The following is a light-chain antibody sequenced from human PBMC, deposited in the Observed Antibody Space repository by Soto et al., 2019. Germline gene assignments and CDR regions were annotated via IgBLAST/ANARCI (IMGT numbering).Light chain of an antibody. CDR2: DDN. CDR1: SSNIGGNS. V-gene: IGLV1-51*01. J-gene: IGLJ1*01. CDR3: AAWDASLSACV. Sequence: QSVMTQPPSVSAAPGQTVTISCSGSSSNIGGNSVSWYQQLPGTAPKLLIYDDNKRPSGIPDRFSGSRSGTSASLAIVGLRSEDEAVYYCAAWDASLSACVFGNGTKLTVL.